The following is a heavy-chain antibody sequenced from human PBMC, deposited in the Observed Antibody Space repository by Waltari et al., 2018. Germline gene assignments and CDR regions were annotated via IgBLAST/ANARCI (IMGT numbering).Heavy chain of an antibody. J-gene: IGHJ4*02. V-gene: IGHV4-34*01. CDR1: GGSFSGYY. D-gene: IGHD3-3*01. CDR3: ARINFWSGYYMYYFDY. Sequence: QVQLQQWGAGLLKPSETLSLTCAVYGGSFSGYYWSWIRQPPGKGLEWIGEINHSGSTNYNPSLKSRVTISVDTSKNQFSLKLSSVTAADTAVYYCARINFWSGYYMYYFDYWGQGTLVIVSS. CDR2: INHSGST.